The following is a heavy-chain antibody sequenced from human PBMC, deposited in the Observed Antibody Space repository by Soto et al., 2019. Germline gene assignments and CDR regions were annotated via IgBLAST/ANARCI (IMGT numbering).Heavy chain of an antibody. CDR2: IIPIFGTT. CDR3: ALVLRGYHIDS. J-gene: IGHJ4*02. Sequence: QVHLLQSGSEVKKPGSSVKVSCRASGDTFSNSAFSWVRQAPGQGLEWMGGIIPIFGTTSYAQKLQGRVILTADESTTTVYMELMSLRSEDTALYFCALVLRGYHIDSWGQGTQVTVAS. D-gene: IGHD2-15*01. CDR1: GDTFSNSA. V-gene: IGHV1-69*01.